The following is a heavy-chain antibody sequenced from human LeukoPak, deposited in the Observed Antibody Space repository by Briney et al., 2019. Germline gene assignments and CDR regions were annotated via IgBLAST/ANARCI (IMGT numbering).Heavy chain of an antibody. CDR2: IYHSGST. Sequence: ASETLSLTCAVSGASISSGGYSWSWIRQPPGKGLEWIGYIYHSGSTYYNPSLKSPVTISVDRSKNQFSLKLSSVTAADPAVLYCAGVDTAMVTLDYWGQGTLVTVSS. V-gene: IGHV4-30-2*01. CDR3: AGVDTAMVTLDY. J-gene: IGHJ4*02. D-gene: IGHD5-18*01. CDR1: GASISSGGYS.